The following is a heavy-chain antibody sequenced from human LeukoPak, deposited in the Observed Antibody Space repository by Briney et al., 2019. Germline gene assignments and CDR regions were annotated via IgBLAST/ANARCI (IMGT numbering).Heavy chain of an antibody. V-gene: IGHV3-48*03. CDR2: ISSSGSTI. CDR1: GFTFSSYE. Sequence: GGSLRLSCAASGFTFSSYEMNWVRQAPGKGLEWVSYISSSGSTIYYADSVKGRFTISRDNAKNSLYLQMNSLRAEDTAVYYCAHFDRDYYYGMDVWGKGTTVTVSP. J-gene: IGHJ6*04. D-gene: IGHD3-9*01. CDR3: AHFDRDYYYGMDV.